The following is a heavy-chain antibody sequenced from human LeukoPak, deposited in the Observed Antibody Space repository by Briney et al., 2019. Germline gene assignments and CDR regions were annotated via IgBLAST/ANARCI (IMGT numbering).Heavy chain of an antibody. CDR1: GWSFNDYY. V-gene: IGHV4-34*01. J-gene: IGHJ5*02. CDR2: INARGDT. D-gene: IGHD2-2*01. CDR3: ARGQVPAARGYNWFDP. Sequence: SETLSLTCAVYGWSFNDYYWNWIRQPPGKGLEWIGEINARGDTNFNPSLKSRVTISVDTSKSQFSLRLTSMIAADTAVYYCARGQVPAARGYNWFDPWGQGTLVTVS.